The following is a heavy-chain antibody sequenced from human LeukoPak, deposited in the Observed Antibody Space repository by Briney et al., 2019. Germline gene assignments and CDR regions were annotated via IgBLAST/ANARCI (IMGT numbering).Heavy chain of an antibody. CDR3: ASFGVMLGSMVRGDADFDY. Sequence: ASVKVSCKASGYTFTSYDINWVRQATGQGLEWVGWMNPNSGNTGYAQKFQGRVTMTRNTSISTAYMVLSSLRSEDTAVYYCASFGVMLGSMVRGDADFDYWGQGTLVTVSS. CDR2: MNPNSGNT. CDR1: GYTFTSYD. V-gene: IGHV1-8*01. D-gene: IGHD3-10*01. J-gene: IGHJ4*02.